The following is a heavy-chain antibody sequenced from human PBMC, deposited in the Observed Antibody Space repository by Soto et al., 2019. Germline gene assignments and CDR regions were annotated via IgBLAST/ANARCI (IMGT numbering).Heavy chain of an antibody. Sequence: QITLKESGPTLVRPTQTLTLTCTFSGFSLTTSGVGVGWIRQPPGKALEWLAVIYWDDDKRYSSSLKSRLTITNHPSKNHLVLTMTNIDPVDTATYYCAHHPYYGLGSYSFDYWGQGTLVTVSS. CDR1: GFSLTTSGVG. J-gene: IGHJ4*02. V-gene: IGHV2-5*02. CDR2: IYWDDDK. CDR3: AHHPYYGLGSYSFDY. D-gene: IGHD3-10*01.